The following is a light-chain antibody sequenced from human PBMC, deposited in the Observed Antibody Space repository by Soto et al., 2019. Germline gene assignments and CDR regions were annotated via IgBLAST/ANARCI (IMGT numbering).Light chain of an antibody. CDR2: DVN. Sequence: QSALTQPASVSGSPGQSITISCTGTRSNIGAYYFVSWYQQHPGEVPKLILYDVNVRPSGVSNRFSGSKSGNTASLTISGLQAEDESYYYCTSWTKSKTMIFGGGTQLTVL. CDR3: TSWTKSKTMI. V-gene: IGLV2-14*03. CDR1: RSNIGAYYF. J-gene: IGLJ2*01.